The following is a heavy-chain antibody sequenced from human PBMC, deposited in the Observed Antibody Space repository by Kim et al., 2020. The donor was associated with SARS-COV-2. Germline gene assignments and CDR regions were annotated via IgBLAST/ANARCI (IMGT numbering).Heavy chain of an antibody. J-gene: IGHJ4*02. CDR3: ARGRGTTAWLD. V-gene: IGHV3-7*01. CDR1: GFTFSNFW. CDR2: IKPDGSEK. D-gene: IGHD1-1*01. Sequence: GGSLRLSCADSGFTFSNFWMSWVRQAPGKGLEWVANIKPDGSEKYYVDSVKGRFTISRDNAKNSLDLQMNSLRAEDTAVYYCARGRGTTAWLDWGQGTLVTVSS.